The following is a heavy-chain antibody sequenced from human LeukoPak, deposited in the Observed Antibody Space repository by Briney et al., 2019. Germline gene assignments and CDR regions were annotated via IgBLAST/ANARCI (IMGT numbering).Heavy chain of an antibody. D-gene: IGHD6-19*01. Sequence: TLSLTCAVSGGSISSGGYPWSWIRQPPGKGLEWIGYIYHSGSTYYNPSLKSRVTISVDRSKNQFSLKLSSVTAADTAVYYCARRTSGWYGIDYWGQGTLVTVSS. J-gene: IGHJ4*02. V-gene: IGHV4-30-2*01. CDR1: GGSISSGGYP. CDR2: IYHSGST. CDR3: ARRTSGWYGIDY.